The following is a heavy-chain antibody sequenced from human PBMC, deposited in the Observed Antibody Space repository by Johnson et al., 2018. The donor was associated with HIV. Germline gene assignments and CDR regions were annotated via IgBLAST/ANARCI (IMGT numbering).Heavy chain of an antibody. CDR3: ARDLGGHAFDI. Sequence: VQVVESGGGVVQPGRSLRLSCAASGFTFSSYAMHWVRQAPGKGLEYVSAISSNGGSTYYANSVKGRFTISRDNSKNTLYLQMGSLRAEDMAVPYWARDLGGHAFDIWGQGTMVTVSS. CDR2: ISSNGGST. CDR1: GFTFSSYA. D-gene: IGHD3-16*01. J-gene: IGHJ3*02. V-gene: IGHV3-64*01.